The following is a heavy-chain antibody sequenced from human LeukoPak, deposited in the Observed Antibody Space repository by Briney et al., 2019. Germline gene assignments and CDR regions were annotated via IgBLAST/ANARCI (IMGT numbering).Heavy chain of an antibody. D-gene: IGHD3-22*01. J-gene: IGHJ2*01. CDR1: VGSISSYY. Sequence: SETLSLTCTVSVGSISSYYWSWIRQPPGRGLEWIGYIYYSGSTNYNPSLKSRVTISVDTSNNQFSLKLSSVTAADTAVYYCARDLGYYDSSGYQAYWYFDLWGRGTLVTVSS. CDR2: IYYSGST. CDR3: ARDLGYYDSSGYQAYWYFDL. V-gene: IGHV4-59*01.